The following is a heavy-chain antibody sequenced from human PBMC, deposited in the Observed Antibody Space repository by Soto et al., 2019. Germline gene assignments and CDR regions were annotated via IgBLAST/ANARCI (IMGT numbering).Heavy chain of an antibody. D-gene: IGHD2-2*01. CDR2: ISGSGGST. J-gene: IGHJ4*02. Sequence: XGSLRLSCAASGFTFSSYAMSWVRQAPGKGLEWVSAISGSGGSTYYADSVKGRFTISRDNSKNTLYLQMNSLRAEDTAVYYCAKSDIVVVPAASFDYWGQGTLVTVSS. V-gene: IGHV3-23*01. CDR1: GFTFSSYA. CDR3: AKSDIVVVPAASFDY.